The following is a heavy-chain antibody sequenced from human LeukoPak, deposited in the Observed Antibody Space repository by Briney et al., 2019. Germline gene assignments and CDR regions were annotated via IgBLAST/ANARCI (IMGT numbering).Heavy chain of an antibody. CDR1: GFTFSSYG. J-gene: IGHJ4*02. V-gene: IGHV3-30*18. CDR2: ISYDGSNK. CDR3: AKASYYYDSSGQGFDY. D-gene: IGHD3-22*01. Sequence: GGSLRLSCAASGFTFSSYGMHWVRQAPGKGLEWVAVISYDGSNKYYADSVRGRFTISRDNSKNTLYLQMNSLRAEDTAVYYCAKASYYYDSSGQGFDYWGQGTLVTVSS.